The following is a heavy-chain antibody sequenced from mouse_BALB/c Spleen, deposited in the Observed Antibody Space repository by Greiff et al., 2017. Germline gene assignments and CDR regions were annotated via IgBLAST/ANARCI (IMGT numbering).Heavy chain of an antibody. CDR1: GFTFSDYY. CDR3: ARDDDYGGLYAMDY. Sequence: EVQRVESGGGLVKPGGSLKLSCAASGFTFSDYYMYWVRQTPEKRLEWVATISDGGSYTYYPDSVKGRFTISRDNAKNNLYLQMSSLKSEDTAMYYCARDDDYGGLYAMDYWGQGTSVTVSS. CDR2: ISDGGSYT. V-gene: IGHV5-4*02. J-gene: IGHJ4*01. D-gene: IGHD2-4*01.